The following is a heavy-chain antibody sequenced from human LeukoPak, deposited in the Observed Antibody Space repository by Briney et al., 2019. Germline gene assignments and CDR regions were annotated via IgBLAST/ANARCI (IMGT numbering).Heavy chain of an antibody. CDR2: IYTSGST. J-gene: IGHJ4*02. CDR1: GGSISSGSYY. D-gene: IGHD1/OR15-1a*01. V-gene: IGHV4-61*02. Sequence: SETLSLTCTVSGGSISSGSYYWSWIWQPAGKGLEWIGRIYTSGSTNYNPSLKSRVTISVDKSKNQFSLKLSSVTAADTAVYYCARGAGKTTGFDYWGQGTLVTVSS. CDR3: ARGAGKTTGFDY.